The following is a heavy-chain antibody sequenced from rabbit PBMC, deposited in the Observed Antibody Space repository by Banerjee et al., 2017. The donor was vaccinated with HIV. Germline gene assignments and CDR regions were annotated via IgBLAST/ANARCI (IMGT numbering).Heavy chain of an antibody. CDR2: IGSGSGGSA. J-gene: IGHJ3*01. D-gene: IGHD1-1*01. CDR3: ARDGGYDL. Sequence: VRQAPGKGLEWIGYIGSGSGGSASYASWAKGRFTISKTSSTTVTLQMTSLTGADTATYFCARDGGYDLWGQGTLVTVS. V-gene: IGHV1S40*01.